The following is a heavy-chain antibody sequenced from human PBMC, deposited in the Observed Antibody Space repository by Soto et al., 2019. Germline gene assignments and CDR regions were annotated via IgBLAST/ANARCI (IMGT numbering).Heavy chain of an antibody. CDR2: INPSGGST. Sequence: SVKVSCKASGYTFTSYYMHWVRQAPGQGLEWMGIINPSGGSTSYAQKFQGTVTMTRDTSTCTVYMALSRLRSQVPALYSCAPVXYPARFDPCGQGTLXTVSS. CDR1: GYTFTSYY. V-gene: IGHV1-46*03. CDR3: APVXYPARFDP. J-gene: IGHJ5*02.